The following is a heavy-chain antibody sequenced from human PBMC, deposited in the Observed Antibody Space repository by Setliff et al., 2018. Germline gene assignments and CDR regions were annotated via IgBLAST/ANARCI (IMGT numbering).Heavy chain of an antibody. Sequence: PSETLSLTCAVYGGSFSDYHWSWIRQPPGKGLEWIGEIDHSGSTNYNPSLKSRVTISLDTSKNQFSLKLSFVTAADTAVYYCARGGSTIASRPDLVYFDSWGRGALVTVSS. J-gene: IGHJ4*02. D-gene: IGHD6-6*01. V-gene: IGHV4-34*01. CDR3: ARGGSTIASRPDLVYFDS. CDR2: IDHSGST. CDR1: GGSFSDYH.